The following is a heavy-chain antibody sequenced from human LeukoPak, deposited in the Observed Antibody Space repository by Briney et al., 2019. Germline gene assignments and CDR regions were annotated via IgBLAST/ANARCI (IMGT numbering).Heavy chain of an antibody. CDR2: IIPIFGTA. V-gene: IGHV1-69*13. J-gene: IGHJ5*02. Sequence: EASVKVSCKASGGTFSSYAISWVRQAPGQGPEWMGGIIPIFGTANYAQKFQGRVTITADESTSTAHMELSSLRSEDTAVYYCARDYSNPYAWFDPWGQGTLVTVSS. D-gene: IGHD4-11*01. CDR1: GGTFSSYA. CDR3: ARDYSNPYAWFDP.